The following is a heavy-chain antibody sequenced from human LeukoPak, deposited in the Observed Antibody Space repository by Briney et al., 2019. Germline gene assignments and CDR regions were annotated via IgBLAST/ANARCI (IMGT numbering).Heavy chain of an antibody. CDR2: MNPNSGNT. J-gene: IGHJ5*02. V-gene: IGHV1-8*01. CDR3: AREGGSIDWFDP. D-gene: IGHD3-16*01. Sequence: ASVKVSCKASGYTFTSYDINWVRQATGQGLEWMGWMNPNSGNTGYAQKFQGRVTMTRNTSISTAYMELSSLRSEDTAVYYCAREGGSIDWFDPWGQGTLVTVSS. CDR1: GYTFTSYD.